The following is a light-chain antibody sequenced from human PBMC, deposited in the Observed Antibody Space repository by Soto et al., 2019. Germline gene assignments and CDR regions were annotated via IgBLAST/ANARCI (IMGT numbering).Light chain of an antibody. CDR3: QQYGSPVT. V-gene: IGKV3-20*01. Sequence: DIVLTQSPATLSLSPGERATLSCRASQSVXSNFDWDQGKPGQAPRILIYXASNRATGIPDRFSGSGSGTDFTITISRLEPEDFAVYYCQQYGSPVTFGQGTKVDI. CDR2: XAS. CDR1: QSVXSN. J-gene: IGKJ1*01.